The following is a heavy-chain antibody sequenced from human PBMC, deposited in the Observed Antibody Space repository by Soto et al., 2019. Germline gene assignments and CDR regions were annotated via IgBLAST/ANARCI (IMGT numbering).Heavy chain of an antibody. J-gene: IGHJ1*01. D-gene: IGHD4-17*01. CDR2: ISPLKGRT. CDR3: AMDYGDRPEYFKH. V-gene: IGHV1-18*04. CDR1: GYTFTSYG. Sequence: QVQLVQSGPDLKRPGASMKVSCKASGYTFTSYGISWVRQAPGQGLEWMAWISPLKGRTQYSQKAQGRVTLSTDTSSTPAYMEMTNMRGDDTAVYYCAMDYGDRPEYFKHWGQGTLVTVS.